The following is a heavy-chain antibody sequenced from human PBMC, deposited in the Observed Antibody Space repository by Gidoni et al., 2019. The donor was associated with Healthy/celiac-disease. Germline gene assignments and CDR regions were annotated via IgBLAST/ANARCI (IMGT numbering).Heavy chain of an antibody. CDR2: IYHSGST. J-gene: IGHJ5*02. Sequence: QGQLPASVPALVKPWGTLSLTCAVSGGSIRSSNWWRWVRQPPGKGLEWIGEIYHSGSTNYNPSLKSRVTISVDKSKNQFSLQLSSVTAADTAVYYCARVGVPAANFDPWCQGTLVTVSS. D-gene: IGHD2-2*01. V-gene: IGHV4-4*02. CDR3: ARVGVPAANFDP. CDR1: GGSIRSSNW.